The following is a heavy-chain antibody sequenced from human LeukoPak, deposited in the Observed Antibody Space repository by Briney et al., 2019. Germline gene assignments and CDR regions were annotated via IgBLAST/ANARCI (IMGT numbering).Heavy chain of an antibody. Sequence: ASVTVSCKASGYTFTDYYIHWVRRAPGQGLEWMGWIHPNTGDTHYPQKFQYSVTMTTVTALSTAYIEVRRLRFDDTAVYFCAREDVDPFFDYWGQGTVVTVSS. CDR3: AREDVDPFFDY. D-gene: IGHD2-21*01. J-gene: IGHJ4*02. CDR2: IHPNTGDT. V-gene: IGHV1-2*02. CDR1: GYTFTDYY.